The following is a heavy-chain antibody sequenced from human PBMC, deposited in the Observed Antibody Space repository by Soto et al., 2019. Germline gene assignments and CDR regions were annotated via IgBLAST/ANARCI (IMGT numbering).Heavy chain of an antibody. CDR1: FFTFNSYA. CDR2: INGRGDTT. D-gene: IGHD3-16*01. CDR3: SKAGISSVVPGGGHYYRDV. Sequence: DVPLLESGGGLVQPGGSLRLSCAASFFTFNSYAMTWVPQAPGEGLEWVSAINGRGDTTYYADSVKGRFTISRDNSKNTVFLQMDSLRPEDSAIYYCSKAGISSVVPGGGHYYRDVWGKGTSVTVSS. V-gene: IGHV3-23*01. J-gene: IGHJ6*03.